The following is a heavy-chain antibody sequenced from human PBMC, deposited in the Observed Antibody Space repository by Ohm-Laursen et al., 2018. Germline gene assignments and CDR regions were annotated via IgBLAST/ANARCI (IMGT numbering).Heavy chain of an antibody. V-gene: IGHV3-23*01. D-gene: IGHD6-13*01. CDR2: ISGSGATT. Sequence: SPRLSCAASGFTFSTYAMSWVRQAPGKGLEGVSGISGSGATTYYADSVKGRFTISRDNSKNTLYLQMNSLRAEDTAIYYCAKGVVEQQLVRRYYYAMDVWGQGTTVTVSS. J-gene: IGHJ6*02. CDR3: AKGVVEQQLVRRYYYAMDV. CDR1: GFTFSTYA.